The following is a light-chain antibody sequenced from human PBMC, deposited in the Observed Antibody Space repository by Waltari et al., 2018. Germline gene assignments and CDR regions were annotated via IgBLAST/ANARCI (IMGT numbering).Light chain of an antibody. V-gene: IGLV3-10*01. Sequence: SYELTQPSSVSVSPGQTTRITCSGDALPRKYASWYQQKSGQAPVLVIYEDNKRPSGIPERFSGSSSGTMATLTISGAQVDDEADYYCYSTDSSGDHRVFGGGTKLTVL. CDR2: EDN. CDR1: ALPRKY. J-gene: IGLJ3*02. CDR3: YSTDSSGDHRV.